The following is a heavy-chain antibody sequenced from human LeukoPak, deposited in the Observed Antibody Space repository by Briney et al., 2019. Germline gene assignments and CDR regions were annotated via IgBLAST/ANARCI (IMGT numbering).Heavy chain of an antibody. CDR2: ISAYNGNT. J-gene: IGHJ4*02. CDR3: ARVCPATGPLCN. V-gene: IGHV1-18*01. D-gene: IGHD5-12*01. Sequence: EASVKVSCKASGYTFTSYGISWVRQAPGQGLEWMGWISAYNGNTNYAQKLQGRVTMTTDTSTSTAYMELRSLRSDDTAGYYCARVCPATGPLCNWGQGTLVTVSS. CDR1: GYTFTSYG.